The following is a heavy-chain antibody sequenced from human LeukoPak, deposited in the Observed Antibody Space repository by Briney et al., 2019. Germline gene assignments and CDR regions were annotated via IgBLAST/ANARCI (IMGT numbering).Heavy chain of an antibody. V-gene: IGHV1-69*01. D-gene: IGHD4-23*01. CDR2: IIPIFGTA. CDR1: GGTXSSYA. Sequence: GSSVKVSCKASGGTXSSYAISWVRQAPGQGLEWMGGIIPIFGTANYAQKFQGRVTITADESTSTAYMELSSLRSEDTAVYYCARVGDYGGSFDYWGQGTLVTVSS. CDR3: ARVGDYGGSFDY. J-gene: IGHJ4*02.